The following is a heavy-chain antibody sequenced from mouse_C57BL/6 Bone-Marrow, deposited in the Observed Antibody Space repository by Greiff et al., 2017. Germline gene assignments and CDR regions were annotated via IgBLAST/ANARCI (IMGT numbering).Heavy chain of an antibody. V-gene: IGHV2-2*01. CDR2: IRSGGST. CDR1: GFSLTSYG. CDR3: ARRLRPWYFDV. J-gene: IGHJ1*03. Sequence: VQLQQSGPGLVQPSQSLSLTCTVSGFSLTSYGVHWVRQSPGKGLEWLGVIRSGGSTDYNAAFIARLSISKDNSKSKVFFKMNSLQADDTAIYYCARRLRPWYFDVWGTGTTVTVSS. D-gene: IGHD1-2*01.